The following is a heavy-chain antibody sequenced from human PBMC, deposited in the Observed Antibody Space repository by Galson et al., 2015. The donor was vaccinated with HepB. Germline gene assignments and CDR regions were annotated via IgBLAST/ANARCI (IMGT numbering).Heavy chain of an antibody. CDR2: INPSDGSI. Sequence: SVKVSCKASGYTFTTYYVHWVRQAPGKGLEWMEIINPSDGSISHTQKFQGRITMTRDTSTSTLYMELSSLSSGDTAVYYCARNINWGSDYWGQGTQVTVSS. V-gene: IGHV1-46*01. CDR3: ARNINWGSDY. D-gene: IGHD7-27*01. J-gene: IGHJ4*02. CDR1: GYTFTTYY.